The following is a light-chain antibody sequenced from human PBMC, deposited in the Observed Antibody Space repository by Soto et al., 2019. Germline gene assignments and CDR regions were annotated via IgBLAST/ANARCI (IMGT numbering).Light chain of an antibody. Sequence: EIALTQSPATLSLAPGERATLSCRASQSVNSNLASYQQKPGQAPRLLIYDASRRATGIPARFSGTGSGTDFTLTISNLEPEDFAVYYCQQRSNWPAFGGGTKVDIK. CDR2: DAS. J-gene: IGKJ4*01. CDR1: QSVNSN. CDR3: QQRSNWPA. V-gene: IGKV3-11*01.